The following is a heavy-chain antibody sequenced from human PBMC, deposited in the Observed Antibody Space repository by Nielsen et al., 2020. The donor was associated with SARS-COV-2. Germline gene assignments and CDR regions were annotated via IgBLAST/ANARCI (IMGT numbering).Heavy chain of an antibody. J-gene: IGHJ6*02. V-gene: IGHV3-11*03. CDR3: ARTGRNMVNYYGMDV. CDR1: GFTFSDYY. D-gene: IGHD5-18*01. CDR2: ISHSGNYM. Sequence: GGSLRLSCAASGFTFSDYYMSWIRQAPGKGLEWVSYISHSGNYMIYADSVKGRLTISRDNARNSVYLQMNSLGAKDTAVYYCARTGRNMVNYYGMDVWGQGTTVTVSS.